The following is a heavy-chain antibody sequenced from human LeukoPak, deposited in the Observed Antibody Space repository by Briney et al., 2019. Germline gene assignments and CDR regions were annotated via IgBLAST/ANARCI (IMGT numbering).Heavy chain of an antibody. V-gene: IGHV4-39*07. CDR2: IYYSGTT. Sequence: SETLSLTCTVSGGSISSSPYYWGWIRQPPGKGLEWIGSIYYSGTTHYSPSLESRVTISVDTSKNQFSLKVASVTAADTAIYYCAKGAGGFSYYNWFDPWGQGTLVTVSS. J-gene: IGHJ5*02. CDR3: AKGAGGFSYYNWFDP. D-gene: IGHD5-18*01. CDR1: GGSISSSPYY.